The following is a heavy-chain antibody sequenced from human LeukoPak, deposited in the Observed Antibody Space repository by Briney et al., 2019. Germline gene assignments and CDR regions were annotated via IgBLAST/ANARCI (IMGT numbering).Heavy chain of an antibody. CDR2: IYYSGNT. Sequence: PSETLSLTCTVSGGSVSSGSYYWSWIRQPPGKGLEWIAYIYYSGNTNYNPSLKSRVTISVDTSNNQFSLRLTSVTAADTAVYYCARRPYTGSPSRAFDIWGQGTMVTVSS. V-gene: IGHV4-61*01. D-gene: IGHD1-26*01. CDR1: GGSVSSGSYY. CDR3: ARRPYTGSPSRAFDI. J-gene: IGHJ3*02.